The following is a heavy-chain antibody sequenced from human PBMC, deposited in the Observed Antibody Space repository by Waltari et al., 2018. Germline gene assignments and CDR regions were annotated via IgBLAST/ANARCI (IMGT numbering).Heavy chain of an antibody. Sequence: EVQLVESGGGLVQPGGSLRLSCAASGFPFSSYWMSWVRQAPGKGLEWVANIKQDGSEKYYVDSVKGRFTISRDNAKNSLYLQMNSLRAEDTAVYYCARDRRGDFDYWGQGTLVTVSS. V-gene: IGHV3-7*03. CDR1: GFPFSSYW. J-gene: IGHJ4*02. CDR3: ARDRRGDFDY. CDR2: IKQDGSEK.